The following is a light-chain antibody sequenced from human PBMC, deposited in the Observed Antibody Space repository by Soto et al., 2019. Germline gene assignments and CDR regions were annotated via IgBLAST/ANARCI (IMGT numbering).Light chain of an antibody. CDR3: QQYNNWPPWT. CDR1: QSVSSN. Sequence: LTGSPGGCAPPSCRASQSVSSNLAWYQQKPGQAPRLLIYGASTRATGIPARFSGSGSGTEFTLTISSLQSEDFAVYYCQQYNNWPPWTFGQGTKVDI. V-gene: IGKV3-15*01. J-gene: IGKJ1*01. CDR2: GAS.